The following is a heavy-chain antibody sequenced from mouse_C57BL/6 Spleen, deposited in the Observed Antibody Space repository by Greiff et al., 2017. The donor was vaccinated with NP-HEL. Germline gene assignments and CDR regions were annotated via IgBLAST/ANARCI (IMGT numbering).Heavy chain of an antibody. V-gene: IGHV1-66*01. J-gene: IGHJ4*01. D-gene: IGHD2-3*01. CDR3: ARYDGYSYYAMDY. Sequence: VQLQQSGPELVKPGASVKISCKASGYSFTSYYIHWVKQRPGQGLEWIGWIYPGSGNTKYNEKFKGKATLTADTSSSTAYMQLSSLTSEDSAVYYCARYDGYSYYAMDYWGQGTSVTVSS. CDR1: GYSFTSYY. CDR2: IYPGSGNT.